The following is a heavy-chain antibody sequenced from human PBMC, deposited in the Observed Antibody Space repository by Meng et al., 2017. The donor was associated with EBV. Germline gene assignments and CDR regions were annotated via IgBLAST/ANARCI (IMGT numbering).Heavy chain of an antibody. D-gene: IGHD6-25*01. V-gene: IGHV3-74*01. CDR2: TNENGRIT. CDR3: SRDLVGSDDD. Sequence: EVQLVESGGAVVQPGGSLRLSCAASGFTFSSYWMHWVRQAPGKGLVWVSRTNENGRITNYADSVEGRFTISRDNTRNTLYLHMNSLRPEDTAVYFCSRDLVGSDDDWGQGTLVTFSS. CDR1: GFTFSSYW. J-gene: IGHJ4*02.